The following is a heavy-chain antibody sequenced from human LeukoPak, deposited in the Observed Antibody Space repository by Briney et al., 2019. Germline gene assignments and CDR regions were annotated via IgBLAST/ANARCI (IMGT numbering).Heavy chain of an antibody. J-gene: IGHJ6*03. CDR3: ARENCSSTSCYKGYYYMDV. CDR1: GGSISSSSYY. CDR2: IYYSGST. D-gene: IGHD2-2*02. V-gene: IGHV4-39*07. Sequence: SETLSLTCTVSGGSISSSSYYWGWIRQPPGKGLEWIGSIYYSGSTYYNPSLKSRVTISVDTSKNQFSLKLSSVTAADTAVYYCARENCSSTSCYKGYYYMDVWGKGTTVTISS.